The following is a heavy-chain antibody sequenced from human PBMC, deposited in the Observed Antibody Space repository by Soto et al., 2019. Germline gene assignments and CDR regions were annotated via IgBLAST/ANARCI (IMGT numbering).Heavy chain of an antibody. CDR1: GFTFSSYG. D-gene: IGHD1-7*01. CDR3: ASEGITGTTPYYGMDV. V-gene: IGHV3-33*01. J-gene: IGHJ6*02. CDR2: IWYDGSNK. Sequence: GGSLRLSCAASGFTFSSYGMHWVRQAPGKGLEWVAVIWYDGSNKYYADSVKGRFTISRDNSKNTLYLQMNSLRAEDTAVYYCASEGITGTTPYYGMDVWGQGTTVTVSS.